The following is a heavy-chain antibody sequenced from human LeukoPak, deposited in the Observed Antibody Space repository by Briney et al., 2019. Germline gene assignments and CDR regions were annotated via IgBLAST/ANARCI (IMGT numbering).Heavy chain of an antibody. CDR2: ISSSGNTI. Sequence: GGSLRLSCIASKFTFGDYGMNWVRQAPGKGLEWVSFISSSGNTIYYTGSVKGRFTISRDNAKNSVNLQMSSLREEDTAVYYCVRDWGNDREFDYWGQGTLVTVSS. CDR1: KFTFGDYG. CDR3: VRDWGNDREFDY. V-gene: IGHV3-48*02. D-gene: IGHD3-16*02. J-gene: IGHJ4*02.